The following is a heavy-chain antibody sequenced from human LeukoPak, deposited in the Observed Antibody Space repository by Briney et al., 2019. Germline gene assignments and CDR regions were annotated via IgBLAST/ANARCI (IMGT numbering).Heavy chain of an antibody. D-gene: IGHD3-3*01. CDR3: ARSSYYDFWSGSPTYNWFDY. J-gene: IGHJ5*01. Sequence: SETLSLTCTDSGGSLIGYYWNWLRQTPGKGPQWIGHIFYSGSTNYNPSLLSRVTISLDTFKNQFSLKLISVTAEDTAVYYWARSSYYDFWSGSPTYNWFDYWGQGTLVTVSS. CDR1: GGSLIGYY. V-gene: IGHV4-59*01. CDR2: IFYSGST.